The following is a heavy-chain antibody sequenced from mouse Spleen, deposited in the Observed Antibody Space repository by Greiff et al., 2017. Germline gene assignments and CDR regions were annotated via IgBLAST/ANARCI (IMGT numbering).Heavy chain of an antibody. CDR1: GFNIKDTY. CDR3: ARGGYGSRGTDY. Sequence: EVQLQQSGAELVKPGASVKLSCTASGFNIKDTYMHWVKQRPEQGLEWIGRIDPANGNTKYDPKFQGKATITADTSSNTAYLQLSSLTSEDTAVYYCARGGYGSRGTDYWGQGTTLTVSS. D-gene: IGHD1-1*01. CDR2: IDPANGNT. V-gene: IGHV14-3*02. J-gene: IGHJ2*01.